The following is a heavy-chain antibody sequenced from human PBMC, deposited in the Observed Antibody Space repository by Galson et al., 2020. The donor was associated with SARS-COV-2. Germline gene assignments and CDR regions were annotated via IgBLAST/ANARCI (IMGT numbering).Heavy chain of an antibody. CDR2: ISYDGSNK. Sequence: TGGSLRLSCAASGFTFSSYAIHWVRQAPGQGLEWVAVISYDGSNKYYADSVKGRFTISRDNSKNTLYLQMNSLRAEDTAVYYCSRSSIAARHDAFDIWGQGTMVTVSS. J-gene: IGHJ3*02. CDR1: GFTFSSYA. CDR3: SRSSIAARHDAFDI. D-gene: IGHD6-6*01. V-gene: IGHV3-30-3*01.